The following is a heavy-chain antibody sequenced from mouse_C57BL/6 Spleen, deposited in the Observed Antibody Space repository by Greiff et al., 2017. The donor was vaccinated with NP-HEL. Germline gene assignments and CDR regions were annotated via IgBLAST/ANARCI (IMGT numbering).Heavy chain of an antibody. Sequence: QVQLQQPGTELVKPGASVKLSCKASGYTFTSYWMHWVKQRPGQGLEWIGNINPSNGGTNYNEKFKSKATLTVDKSSSTAYMQLSSLTSEDSAVYYWARSDGYYSAWFAYWGQGTLVTVSA. D-gene: IGHD2-3*01. CDR3: ARSDGYYSAWFAY. CDR1: GYTFTSYW. V-gene: IGHV1-53*01. CDR2: INPSNGGT. J-gene: IGHJ3*01.